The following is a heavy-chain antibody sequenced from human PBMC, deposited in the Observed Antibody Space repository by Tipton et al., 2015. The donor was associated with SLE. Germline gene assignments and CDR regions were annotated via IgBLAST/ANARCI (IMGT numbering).Heavy chain of an antibody. CDR2: IFYGGTT. V-gene: IGHV4-39*07. Sequence: LRLSCTVSGGSISTSPYFWGWIRQPPGKGLEWIGSIFYGGTTYYNPSLKSRATISVDTSKNQFSLKLSSVTAADTAVYYCAREPVYYYYYMDVWGKGTTVTVSS. J-gene: IGHJ6*03. CDR1: GGSISTSPYF. CDR3: AREPVYYYYYMDV.